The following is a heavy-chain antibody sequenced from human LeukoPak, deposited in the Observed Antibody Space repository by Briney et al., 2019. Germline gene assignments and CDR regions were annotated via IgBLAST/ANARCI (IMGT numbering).Heavy chain of an antibody. J-gene: IGHJ4*02. D-gene: IGHD6-13*01. V-gene: IGHV3-7*05. CDR3: ARDIEAPGLFWDF. Sequence: GGSLRLSCAASGLTFSRHWMRWVGQAAGKGVEWVANINQDGGEKHYVYSVKRPFTISRDNANNSLYLQMYSLRAEDTAVYYCARDIEAPGLFWDFWGRGTLVTVSS. CDR2: INQDGGEK. CDR1: GLTFSRHW.